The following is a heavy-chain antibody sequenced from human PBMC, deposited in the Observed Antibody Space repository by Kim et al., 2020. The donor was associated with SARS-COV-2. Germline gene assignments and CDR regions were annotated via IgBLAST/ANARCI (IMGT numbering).Heavy chain of an antibody. Sequence: TNYHPSLKSRVTISVDKSKNQFSLKLSSVTAADTAMYYCARYGSGYYYDYWGQGTLVTVSS. CDR3: ARYGSGYYYDY. V-gene: IGHV4-4*02. D-gene: IGHD3-22*01. J-gene: IGHJ4*02. CDR2: T.